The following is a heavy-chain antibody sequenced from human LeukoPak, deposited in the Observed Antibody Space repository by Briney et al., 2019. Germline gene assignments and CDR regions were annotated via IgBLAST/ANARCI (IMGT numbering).Heavy chain of an antibody. CDR3: ARVAAAGKVY. CDR2: IYTSGST. J-gene: IGHJ4*02. CDR1: GGSISSGSYY. D-gene: IGHD6-13*01. Sequence: SETLSLTCTVSGGSISSGSYYWSWIRQPAGKGLEWIGRIYTSGSTNYNPSLKSRVTISVDTSKNQFSLKLSSVTAADTAVYYCARVAAAGKVYWGQGTLVTVSS. V-gene: IGHV4-61*02.